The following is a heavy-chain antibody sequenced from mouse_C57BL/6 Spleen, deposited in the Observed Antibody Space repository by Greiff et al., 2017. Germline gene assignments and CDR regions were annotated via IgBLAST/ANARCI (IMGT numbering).Heavy chain of an antibody. D-gene: IGHD1-1*01. CDR2: IDPEDGDT. V-gene: IGHV14-1*01. Sequence: VQLQQSGAELVRPGASVKLSCTASGFNIKDYYMHWVKQRPEQGLEWIGRIDPEDGDTEYAPKFQGKATMTADTSSNPAYLQLSSLTSEYTDVYYCTTDYGSFPGYLDVWGTGTTVTVSS. CDR3: TTDYGSFPGYLDV. J-gene: IGHJ1*03. CDR1: GFNIKDYY.